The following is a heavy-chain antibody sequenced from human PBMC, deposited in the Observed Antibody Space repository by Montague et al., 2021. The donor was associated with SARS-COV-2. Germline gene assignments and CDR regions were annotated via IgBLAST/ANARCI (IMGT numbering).Heavy chain of an antibody. CDR1: GGSMSDHY. J-gene: IGHJ5*02. V-gene: IGHV4-59*11. Sequence: SETLSLTCTVSGGSMSDHYWAWIRQPPGKGLEWLAYIYYSGDINSXASLKSRVSMSVDTSKNQFSLKLTSVTAADTAVYYCARAVSVRRAVNWFDPWGQGTLVTVSS. CDR2: IYYSGDI. D-gene: IGHD3-10*01. CDR3: ARAVSVRRAVNWFDP.